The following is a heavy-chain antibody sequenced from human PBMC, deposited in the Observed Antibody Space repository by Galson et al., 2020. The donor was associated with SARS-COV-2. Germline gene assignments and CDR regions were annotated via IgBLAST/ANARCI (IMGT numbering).Heavy chain of an antibody. CDR2: LFSTDKK. V-gene: IGHV2-26*01. CDR3: ARNWYRYENYVYHYFFDY. Sequence: KMSGPTLLKPTATHTLTCTVPGFSLHNHRMGLTWIRQPPGKALERPAPLFSTDKKSYSPSMNNRLTLPMDTSQSPVVLSMTSMDPDDTATYFCARNWYRYENYVYHYFFDYWGQGTLVTVSS. J-gene: IGHJ4*02. CDR1: GFSLHNHRMG. D-gene: IGHD3-16*02.